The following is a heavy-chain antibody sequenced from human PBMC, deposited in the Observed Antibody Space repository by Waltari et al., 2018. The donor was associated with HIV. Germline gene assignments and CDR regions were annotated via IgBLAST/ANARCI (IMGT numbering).Heavy chain of an antibody. D-gene: IGHD2-2*01. Sequence: SGFIFSSYAMSWVRQVPGKGLEWVSAISGSGGTTYYVDAVKGRFTISRDNSKNTLYLQMNSLRAEDTAVYYCAKGPIGVPAPDWFDPWGQGTLVTVSS. J-gene: IGHJ5*02. CDR1: GFIFSSYA. V-gene: IGHV3-23*01. CDR2: ISGSGGTT. CDR3: AKGPIGVPAPDWFDP.